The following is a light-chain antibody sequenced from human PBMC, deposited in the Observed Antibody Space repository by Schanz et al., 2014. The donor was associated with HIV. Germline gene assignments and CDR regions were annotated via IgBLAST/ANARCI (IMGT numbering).Light chain of an antibody. CDR3: ATWDSILNAVV. CDR1: ASNIGHNY. Sequence: QSVLTQPPSVSAAPGQRVTISCSGSASNIGHNYVSWFQQFPGTAPELLIYVTHQRPSEIPDRFSGSKTGTSATLAITGLQTEDEADYYCATWDSILNAVVFGGGTKLTVL. J-gene: IGLJ2*01. CDR2: VTH. V-gene: IGLV1-51*01.